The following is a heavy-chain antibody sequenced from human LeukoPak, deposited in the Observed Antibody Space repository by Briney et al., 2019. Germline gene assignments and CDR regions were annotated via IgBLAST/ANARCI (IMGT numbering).Heavy chain of an antibody. Sequence: GGALRLSCAASGFTFSSYGMHWVRQAPGKGLEWVSVIRYDGSNKYYADSVKGRFTISRDNSKNTLYLQMNSLRAEDTAVYYCAKAPIGSTIDYWGQGTLVTVSS. D-gene: IGHD1-1*01. J-gene: IGHJ4*02. CDR3: AKAPIGSTIDY. V-gene: IGHV3-30*02. CDR1: GFTFSSYG. CDR2: IRYDGSNK.